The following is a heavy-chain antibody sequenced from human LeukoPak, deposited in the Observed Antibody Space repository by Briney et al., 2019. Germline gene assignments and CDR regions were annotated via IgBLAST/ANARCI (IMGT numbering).Heavy chain of an antibody. CDR1: GFTFDDYA. Sequence: GRSLRLSCAASGFTFDDYAMHWVRQAPGKGLEWVSGISWNSGSIGYADSVKGRFTISRDNAKNSLYLQMNSLRAEDTALYYCAKDSAQYYYDSSGYTGWGQGTLVTVSS. V-gene: IGHV3-9*01. CDR2: ISWNSGSI. J-gene: IGHJ4*02. CDR3: AKDSAQYYYDSSGYTG. D-gene: IGHD3-22*01.